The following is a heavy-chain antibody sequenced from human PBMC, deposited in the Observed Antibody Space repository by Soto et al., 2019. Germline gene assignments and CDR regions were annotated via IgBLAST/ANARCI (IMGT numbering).Heavy chain of an antibody. V-gene: IGHV1-69*06. Sequence: QVQLVQSGAEVKKPGSSVKVSCKASGGTFSSYAISWVRQAPGQGLEWMGGIIPIFGTANYAQKFQGRVTITADKSTSTASMEVSSLRSEDTAVYYCARDEYYYDSSGYFDYWVQGTLVTVSS. D-gene: IGHD3-22*01. CDR1: GGTFSSYA. J-gene: IGHJ4*02. CDR3: ARDEYYYDSSGYFDY. CDR2: IIPIFGTA.